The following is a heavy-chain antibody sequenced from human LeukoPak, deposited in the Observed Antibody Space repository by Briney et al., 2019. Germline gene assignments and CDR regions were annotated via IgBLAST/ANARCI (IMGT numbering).Heavy chain of an antibody. CDR1: GFTCDDDG. D-gene: IGHD5-18*01. CDR2: ISWDGGVT. V-gene: IGHV3-43D*04. J-gene: IGHJ3*01. CDR3: VRGNSPPDAFHF. Sequence: PGGSLRISCAASGFTCDDDGLHWVRQAPGEGREWGSFISWDGGVTYFADSVRRRFTISRDNTKNSLFLQLNSLRAGDTAFYFCVRGNSPPDAFHFWGQGTMVTVSS.